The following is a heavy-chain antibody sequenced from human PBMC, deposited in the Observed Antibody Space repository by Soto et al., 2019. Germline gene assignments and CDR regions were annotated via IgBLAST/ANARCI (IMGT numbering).Heavy chain of an antibody. CDR3: ARDIPRYDSSGYYRNWLDP. D-gene: IGHD3-22*01. V-gene: IGHV1-69*13. CDR2: IIPIFGTA. J-gene: IGHJ5*02. Sequence: GASVKVSCKASGGTFRSYAISWVRQAPGQGLEWMGGIIPIFGTANYAQKFQGRVTTTADESTSTAYMELSSLRSEDTAVYYCARDIPRYDSSGYYRNWLDPWGQGTLVTVSS. CDR1: GGTFRSYA.